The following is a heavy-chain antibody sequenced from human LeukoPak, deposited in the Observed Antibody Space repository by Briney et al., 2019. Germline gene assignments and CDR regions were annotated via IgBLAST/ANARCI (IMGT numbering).Heavy chain of an antibody. CDR3: ASWVGRDY. V-gene: IGHV3-7*01. J-gene: IGHJ4*02. Sequence: GGSLRLSCAASGFSISTYWMTWVRQAPGKGLEWVANMKQDGSEECYVDSVKGRFTVSRDNAKNSLYLQMNSLRAEDTAVYYCASWVGRDYWGQGTLVTVSS. CDR1: GFSISTYW. CDR2: MKQDGSEE. D-gene: IGHD2-15*01.